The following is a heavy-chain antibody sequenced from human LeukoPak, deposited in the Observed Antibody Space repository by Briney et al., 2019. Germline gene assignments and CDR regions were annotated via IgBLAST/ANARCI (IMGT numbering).Heavy chain of an antibody. CDR3: ARYGYYYYGMDV. Sequence: GGSLRLSCAASGFTFSSYWMHWVRQAPGKGLVWVSRINSDGSSTSYADSVKGRFTISRDNAKNTLYLQMYSLRAEDTAVYYCARYGYYYYGMDVWGQGTTVTVSS. V-gene: IGHV3-74*01. CDR2: INSDGSST. D-gene: IGHD5-18*01. CDR1: GFTFSSYW. J-gene: IGHJ6*02.